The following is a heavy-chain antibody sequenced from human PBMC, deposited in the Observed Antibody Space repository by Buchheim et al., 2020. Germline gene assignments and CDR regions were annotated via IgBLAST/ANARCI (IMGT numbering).Heavy chain of an antibody. CDR2: VYHNGDT. D-gene: IGHD3-3*01. CDR1: GDSISERNW. Sequence: QVHLQVSGPGLVKPSGTLSLTCTVSGDSISERNWWTWVRQSPGKGLEWIGDVYHNGDTNYNPSLQDRATISVYKSKNQFSLKLFSVTGADTAVYFCARDGGQRDFDFWSGCDYWGEGT. V-gene: IGHV4-4*02. J-gene: IGHJ4*03. CDR3: ARDGGQRDFDFWSGCDY.